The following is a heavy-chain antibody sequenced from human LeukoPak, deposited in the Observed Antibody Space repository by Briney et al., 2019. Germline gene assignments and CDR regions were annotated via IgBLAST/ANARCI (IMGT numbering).Heavy chain of an antibody. CDR2: IKQDGSEK. CDR3: ARFSSGAYYYFDY. V-gene: IGHV3-7*01. CDR1: GFTFSGYW. Sequence: PGGSLRLSCAASGFTFSGYWMSWVRQAPGKRLEWVANIKQDGSEKYYVDSVEGRFTISRDNAKNSLYLQMNSLRAEDTAVYYCARFSSGAYYYFDYWGQGTLVTVPS. J-gene: IGHJ4*02. D-gene: IGHD6-6*01.